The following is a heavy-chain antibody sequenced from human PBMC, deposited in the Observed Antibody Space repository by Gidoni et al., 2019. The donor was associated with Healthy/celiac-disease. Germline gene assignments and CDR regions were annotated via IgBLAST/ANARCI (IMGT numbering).Heavy chain of an antibody. CDR3: ASLKVAATMVDY. J-gene: IGHJ4*02. CDR1: GFTFSSYA. CDR2: ISYDGSNK. D-gene: IGHD2-15*01. V-gene: IGHV3-30*04. Sequence: QVQLVESGGGVVQPGRSLRLSCAASGFTFSSYAMHWVRQAPGKGLEWVAVISYDGSNKYYADSVKGRFTISRDNSKNTLYLQMNSLRAEDTAVYYCASLKVAATMVDYWGQGTLVTVSS.